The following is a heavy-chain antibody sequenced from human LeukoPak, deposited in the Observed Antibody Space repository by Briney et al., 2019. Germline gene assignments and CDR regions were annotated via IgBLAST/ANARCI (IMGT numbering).Heavy chain of an antibody. Sequence: GGSLRVSCSASGFTFSSYAMHWVRQAPGKGLEYVSAISSNGGSTYYADSVKGRFTISRDNSKNTLYLQMSSLRAEDTAVYYCVKGGGRILRAMDVWGKGTTVTVSS. CDR2: ISSNGGST. V-gene: IGHV3-64D*06. J-gene: IGHJ6*04. CDR3: VKGGGRILRAMDV. CDR1: GFTFSSYA. D-gene: IGHD3-16*01.